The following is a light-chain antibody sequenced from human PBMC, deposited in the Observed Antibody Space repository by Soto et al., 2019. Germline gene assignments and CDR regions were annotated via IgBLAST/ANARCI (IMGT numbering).Light chain of an antibody. CDR3: QHYGTSLWT. CDR2: SVS. J-gene: IGKJ1*01. V-gene: IGKV3-20*01. Sequence: ESVCTQCPGLLSLCPGERGRLSCRPRQGVSGTLAWYQQKPGQAPRLLIYSVSSRATGIPDRFSGSGSGTDFTLTITRLEPEDFAVYYCQHYGTSLWTFGQGTKVDIK. CDR1: QGVSGT.